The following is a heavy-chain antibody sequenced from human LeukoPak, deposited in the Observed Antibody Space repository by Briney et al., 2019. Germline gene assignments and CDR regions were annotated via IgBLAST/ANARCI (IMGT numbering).Heavy chain of an antibody. CDR2: ISGSGGGT. J-gene: IGHJ4*02. CDR3: ARQSTAMVTPSDY. D-gene: IGHD5-18*01. Sequence: GGSLRLSCAASGFTFSSHAMSWVRQAPGKGLEWLSAISGSGGGTYYADSVKGRFTISRDNSKNTLYLQMNSLRAEDTAVYYCARQSTAMVTPSDYWGQGTLVTVSS. CDR1: GFTFSSHA. V-gene: IGHV3-23*01.